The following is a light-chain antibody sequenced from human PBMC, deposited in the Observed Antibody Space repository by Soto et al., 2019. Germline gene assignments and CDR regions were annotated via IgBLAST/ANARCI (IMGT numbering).Light chain of an antibody. Sequence: DIVLTQSPATLSLSPGERATLSCGASQSVSSSCLAWYQQKPGLAPRLLIYDASSRATGIPDRFSGSGSGTDFTLTISRLEPEDFVVYYCQQYGNSPITFGQGTRLEIK. V-gene: IGKV3D-20*01. CDR3: QQYGNSPIT. CDR1: QSVSSSC. CDR2: DAS. J-gene: IGKJ5*01.